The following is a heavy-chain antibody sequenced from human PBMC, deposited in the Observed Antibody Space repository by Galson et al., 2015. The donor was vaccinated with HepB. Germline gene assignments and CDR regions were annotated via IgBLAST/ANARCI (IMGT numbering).Heavy chain of an antibody. V-gene: IGHV3-30*04. D-gene: IGHD2-15*01. CDR3: ARDEIVVVVAATPMGRYYYGMDV. CDR2: ISYDGSNK. Sequence: SLRLSCAASGFTFSSYAMHWVRQAPGKGLEWVAVISYDGSNKYYADSVKGRFTISRDNSKNTLYLQMNSLRAEDTAVYYCARDEIVVVVAATPMGRYYYGMDVWGQGTTVTVSS. J-gene: IGHJ6*02. CDR1: GFTFSSYA.